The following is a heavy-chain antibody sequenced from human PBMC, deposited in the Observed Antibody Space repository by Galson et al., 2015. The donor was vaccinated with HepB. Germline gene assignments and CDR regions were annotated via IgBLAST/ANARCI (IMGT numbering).Heavy chain of an antibody. CDR2: IWYDGSNK. J-gene: IGHJ4*02. CDR1: GFTFSSFG. Sequence: SLRLSCAASGFTFSSFGMHWVRQAPGKGLEWVAVIWYDGSNKYYADSVKGRFTISRDNSWNTLYLQMNSLRAEDTAVYFCARVDYDTSPWGFLDYWGQGTLVTVSS. CDR3: ARVDYDTSPWGFLDY. D-gene: IGHD3-22*01. V-gene: IGHV3-33*08.